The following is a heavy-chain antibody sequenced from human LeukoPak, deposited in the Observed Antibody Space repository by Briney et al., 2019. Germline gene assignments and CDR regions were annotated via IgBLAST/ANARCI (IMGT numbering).Heavy chain of an antibody. CDR3: AIVGDYYGSGSQPNY. J-gene: IGHJ4*02. V-gene: IGHV3-23*01. CDR2: ISGSGGST. D-gene: IGHD3-10*01. Sequence: GGSLRLSCAASGFTFSSYAMSWVRQAPGKGLEWVSAISGSGGSTYYADSVKGRFTISRDNSKNTLYLQMNSLRAEDTAVYYCAIVGDYYGSGSQPNYRGQGTLVTVSS. CDR1: GFTFSSYA.